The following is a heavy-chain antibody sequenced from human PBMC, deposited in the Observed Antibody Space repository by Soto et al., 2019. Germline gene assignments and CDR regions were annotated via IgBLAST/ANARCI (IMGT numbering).Heavy chain of an antibody. CDR2: ISGSGDGT. V-gene: IGHV3-23*01. CDR3: AGLGYSSQDF. CDR1: VITFPRFA. Sequence: GGSLRFSCAATVITFPRFALNWVRQAPGKGLEWVSGISGSGDGTDYADSVKGRFTVSRDNFKNTLYLQMNSLRAEDTAVYYCAGLGYSSQDFWGQGTPVTVSS. D-gene: IGHD5-18*01. J-gene: IGHJ4*02.